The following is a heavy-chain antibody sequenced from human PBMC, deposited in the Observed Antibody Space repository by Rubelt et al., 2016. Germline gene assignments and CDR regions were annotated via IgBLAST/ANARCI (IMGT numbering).Heavy chain of an antibody. Sequence: PGKGLEWVAVISYDGSNKYYADSVKGRFTISRDNSKNTLYLQMNSLRAEDTAVYYCAREVTQYYYYGMDVWGQGTTVTVSS. V-gene: IGHV3-30*04. CDR2: ISYDGSNK. J-gene: IGHJ6*02. D-gene: IGHD2-21*02. CDR3: AREVTQYYYYGMDV.